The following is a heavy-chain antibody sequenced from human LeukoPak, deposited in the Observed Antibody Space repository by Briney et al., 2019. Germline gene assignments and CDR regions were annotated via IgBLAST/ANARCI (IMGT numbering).Heavy chain of an antibody. CDR2: ISGSGGST. V-gene: IGHV3-23*01. J-gene: IGHJ6*02. Sequence: GGPLRLSCAASGFTFSSYAMSWVRQAPGKGLEWVSAISGSGGSTYYADSVKGRFTISRDNSKNTLYLQMNSLRAEDTAVYYCASVGGSYYYYGMDVWGQGTTVTVSS. D-gene: IGHD3-16*01. CDR3: ASVGGSYYYYGMDV. CDR1: GFTFSSYA.